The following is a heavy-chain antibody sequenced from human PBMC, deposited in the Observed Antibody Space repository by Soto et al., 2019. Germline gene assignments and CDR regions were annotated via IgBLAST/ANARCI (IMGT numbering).Heavy chain of an antibody. J-gene: IGHJ6*02. CDR3: ARSSGVLPAAIHYYGMDV. Sequence: QVQLVQSGAEVKKPGSSVKVSCKASGGTFSNSTFSWVRQAPGQGLEWMGRIIPSLGIATYAQKFQGRVTITADRSTSTAYMDLSSLISEDTAVFDCARSSGVLPAAIHYYGMDVWGQGTRVTVSS. CDR2: IIPSLGIA. CDR1: GGTFSNST. D-gene: IGHD2-2*01. V-gene: IGHV1-69*02.